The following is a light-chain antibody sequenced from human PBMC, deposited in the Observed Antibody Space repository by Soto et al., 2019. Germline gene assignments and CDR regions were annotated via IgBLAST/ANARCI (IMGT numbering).Light chain of an antibody. CDR3: HQYGSSPIT. CDR1: QSVSSSY. J-gene: IGKJ5*01. CDR2: GPS. Sequence: EIVLTQSPGTLSLSPGEIATFSCRASQSVSSSYLAWYQHKPGQAPRLLIYGPSSRATGVPDRFRGSGSGTEFTLTTSRLEPEDFAVYYCHQYGSSPITFGHGTRLDSK. V-gene: IGKV3-20*01.